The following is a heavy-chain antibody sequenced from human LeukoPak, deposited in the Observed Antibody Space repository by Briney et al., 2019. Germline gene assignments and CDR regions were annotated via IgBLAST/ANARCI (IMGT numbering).Heavy chain of an antibody. CDR3: ARDGGSSWYFDY. CDR1: GFTFSDYY. D-gene: IGHD6-13*01. J-gene: IGHJ4*02. Sequence: GGSLRLSCAASGFTFSDYYMSWIRQAPGKGLEYVSYISSSGNTTYHADSVKGRFTISRDNAKNSLYLQMSSLRAEDTAVYYCARDGGSSWYFDYWGQGTLVTVSS. CDR2: ISSSGNTT. V-gene: IGHV3-11*04.